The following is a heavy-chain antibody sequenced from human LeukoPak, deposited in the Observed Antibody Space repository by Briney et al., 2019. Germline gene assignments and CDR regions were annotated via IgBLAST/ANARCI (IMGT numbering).Heavy chain of an antibody. Sequence: GGSLRLSCAASGFTFSSYAMSWVRQAPGKGLEWVSAISGSSGSTYYADSVKGRFTISRDNSKNTLYLQMNSLRAEDTAVYYCAQRPNYYFDYWGQGTLVTVSS. D-gene: IGHD4/OR15-4a*01. CDR3: AQRPNYYFDY. CDR1: GFTFSSYA. J-gene: IGHJ4*02. V-gene: IGHV3-23*01. CDR2: ISGSSGST.